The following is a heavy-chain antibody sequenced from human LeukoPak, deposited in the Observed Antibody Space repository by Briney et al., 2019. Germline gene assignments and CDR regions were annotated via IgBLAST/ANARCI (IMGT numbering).Heavy chain of an antibody. CDR2: IYYSGST. CDR1: GGSISSGDYY. J-gene: IGHJ6*04. V-gene: IGHV4-30-4*01. Sequence: PQTLSLTCTVSGGSISSGDYYWSWIRQPPGKGLEWIGYIYYSGSTYYNPSLKSRVTISVDTSKNQFSLKLSSVTAADTAVYYCARSAPYGDYVGYYYGMDVWGKGTTVTVSS. D-gene: IGHD4-17*01. CDR3: ARSAPYGDYVGYYYGMDV.